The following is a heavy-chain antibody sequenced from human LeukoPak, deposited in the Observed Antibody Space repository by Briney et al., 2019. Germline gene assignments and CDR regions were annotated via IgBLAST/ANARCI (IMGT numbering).Heavy chain of an antibody. CDR1: GFSLSTSGVG. V-gene: IGHV2-5*02. CDR3: AHRFLLVGTSGFDY. D-gene: IGHD1/OR15-1a*01. J-gene: IGHJ4*02. Sequence: ESGPTLVNPTQTLRLTCTFSGFSLSTSGVGVGWIRQPPGKALEWLALIYWDDVKRYIPSLKNRLTITKDTSKNQVVLTMTNMDPVDTATYYCAHRFLLVGTSGFDYWGQGTLVTVSS. CDR2: IYWDDVK.